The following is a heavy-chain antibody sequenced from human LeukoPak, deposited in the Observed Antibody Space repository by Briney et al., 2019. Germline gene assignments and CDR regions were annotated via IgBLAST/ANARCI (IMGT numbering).Heavy chain of an antibody. CDR3: ARNSNYLYFDY. Sequence: SETLSLXCTVSGGSISSSSYYWGWIRQPPGKGLEWIGSIYYSGSTYYNPSLKSRVTISVDTSKNQFSLKLSSVTAADTAVYYCARNSNYLYFDYWGQGTLVTVSS. J-gene: IGHJ4*02. D-gene: IGHD4-11*01. V-gene: IGHV4-39*01. CDR2: IYYSGST. CDR1: GGSISSSSYY.